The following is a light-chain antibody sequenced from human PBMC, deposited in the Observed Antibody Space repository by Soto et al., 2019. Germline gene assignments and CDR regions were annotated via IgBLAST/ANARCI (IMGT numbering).Light chain of an antibody. CDR3: QQYNNWPPWT. CDR2: GAS. Sequence: EIVMTQSTATLSVSTGERATLSCRASQSVSSNLAWYQQKPGQAPRLLIYGASTRASGIPARFSGSGSGTESTLTSSVLQSEDFAVYYCQQYNNWPPWTFGQGTEVEIK. J-gene: IGKJ1*01. V-gene: IGKV3-15*01. CDR1: QSVSSN.